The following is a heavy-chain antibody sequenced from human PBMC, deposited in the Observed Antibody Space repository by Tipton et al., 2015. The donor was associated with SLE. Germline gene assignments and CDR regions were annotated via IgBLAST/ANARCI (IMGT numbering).Heavy chain of an antibody. V-gene: IGHV4-34*01. D-gene: IGHD3-3*01. CDR2: INHSGST. CDR3: AVTYYDFWSGYPFDY. J-gene: IGHJ4*02. Sequence: TLSLTCAVYGGSFSGYYWSWIRQPPGKGLEWIGEINHSGSTNYNPSLKSRVTISVDTSKNQFSLKLSSVTAADTAVYYCAVTYYDFWSGYPFDYWGQGTLVTASS. CDR1: GGSFSGYY.